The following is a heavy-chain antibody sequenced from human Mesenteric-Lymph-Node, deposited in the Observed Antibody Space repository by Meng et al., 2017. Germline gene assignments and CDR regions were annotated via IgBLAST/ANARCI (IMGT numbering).Heavy chain of an antibody. CDR3: ARDSDY. J-gene: IGHJ4*02. V-gene: IGHV3-33*01. CDR1: GFTFSSYG. Sequence: GESLKISCAASGFTFSSYGMHWVRQAPGKGLEWVAVIWYDGSNEYYADSVKDRFTISRDNSKNTLYLQMNSLRAEDTAVYYCARDSDYWGQGTLVTVSS. CDR2: IWYDGSNE.